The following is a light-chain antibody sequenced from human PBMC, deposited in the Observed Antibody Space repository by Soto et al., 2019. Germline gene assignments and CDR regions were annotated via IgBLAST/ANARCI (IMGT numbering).Light chain of an antibody. CDR2: AAS. CDR1: QSISSY. Sequence: DIQMTQSPSSLSASVGDRVTITCRAGQSISSYLNWYQQKPGKAPELLIYAASSLQSGVPSRFSGSGSGTPFTLTISSLQPEDSATYYCQQSYSTPRTFGQGTKVEIK. CDR3: QQSYSTPRT. V-gene: IGKV1-39*01. J-gene: IGKJ1*01.